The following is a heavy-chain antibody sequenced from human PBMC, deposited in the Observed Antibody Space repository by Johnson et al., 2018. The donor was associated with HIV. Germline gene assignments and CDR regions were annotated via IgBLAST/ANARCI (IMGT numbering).Heavy chain of an antibody. Sequence: VQLVESGGGVVRPGGSLRLSCAVSGFTFDDYGMSWVRQAPGKGLEWVANIKQDGSEKYYVDSVKGRFTISRDNAKNSLYLQMNSLRAEDTAVYYCARDLHAFDIWGQGTMVTVSS. CDR1: GFTFDDYG. J-gene: IGHJ3*02. CDR2: IKQDGSEK. V-gene: IGHV3-7*05. CDR3: ARDLHAFDI.